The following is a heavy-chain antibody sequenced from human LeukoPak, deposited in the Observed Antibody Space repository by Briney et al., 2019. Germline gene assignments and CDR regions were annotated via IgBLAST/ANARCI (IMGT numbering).Heavy chain of an antibody. V-gene: IGHV3-30*02. Sequence: GSLRLSCAASGFTFSSFGMHWVRQAPGQGLEWVAFVRYDGTKIYYADAVKGRFTISRDNSKSTLYLQMDSLRAEDTAVYYCAKDRYISGWGWFVSWGQGTLVTVSS. CDR2: VRYDGTKI. CDR3: AKDRYISGWGWFVS. J-gene: IGHJ5*01. CDR1: GFTFSSFG. D-gene: IGHD6-19*01.